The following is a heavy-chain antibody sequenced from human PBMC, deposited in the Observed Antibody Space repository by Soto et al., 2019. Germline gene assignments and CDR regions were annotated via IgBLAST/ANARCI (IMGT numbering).Heavy chain of an antibody. D-gene: IGHD2-2*01. CDR3: ARDFGXRLVPAADWPTYYYYGMDV. J-gene: IGHJ6*02. CDR2: ISYDGSNK. CDR1: GFTFSSYA. V-gene: IGHV3-30-3*01. Sequence: GGSLRLSCAASGFTFSSYAMHWVRQAPGKWLERVAVISYDGSNKYYADSVKGRFTISRDNSKNTLYLQMNSLRAEDTAVYYCARDFGXRLVPAADWPTYYYYGMDVWGQGTTVTVYS.